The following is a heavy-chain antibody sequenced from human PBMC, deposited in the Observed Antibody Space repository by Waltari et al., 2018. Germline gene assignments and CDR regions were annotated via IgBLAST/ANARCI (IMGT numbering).Heavy chain of an antibody. J-gene: IGHJ4*02. CDR3: ARGNSYGPH. V-gene: IGHV3-7*01. CDR2: IKQDGSEK. CDR1: GFTFSSCW. D-gene: IGHD5-18*01. Sequence: EVQLVESGGGLVQPGGSLRLSCAASGFTFSSCWMSWVRQAPGKGLEWVANIKQDGSEKYYVDSVKGRFTISRDNAKNSLYLQMNSLRAEDTAVYYCARGNSYGPHWGQGTLVTVSS.